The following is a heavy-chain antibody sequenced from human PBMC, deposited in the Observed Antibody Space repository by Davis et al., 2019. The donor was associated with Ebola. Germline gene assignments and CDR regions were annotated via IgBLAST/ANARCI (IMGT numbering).Heavy chain of an antibody. CDR3: AREQWLVKYFDY. J-gene: IGHJ4*02. Sequence: ASVKVSCKASGYTFTNYYMHWVRQAPGQGLEWMGIINPSGGSTSYAQKFQGRVTMTRDTSTSTVYMELSSLRSEDTAVYYCAREQWLVKYFDYWGQGTLVTVSS. CDR2: INPSGGST. V-gene: IGHV1-46*01. CDR1: GYTFTNYY. D-gene: IGHD6-19*01.